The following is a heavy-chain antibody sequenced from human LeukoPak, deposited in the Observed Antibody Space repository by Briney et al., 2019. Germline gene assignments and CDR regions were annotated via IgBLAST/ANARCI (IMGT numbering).Heavy chain of an antibody. Sequence: PSETLSLTCTVSGGSISSSSYYWGWIRQPPGKGLEWIGSIYYSGSTYYNPSLKSRVTISVDTSKNQFSLKLSSVTAADTAVYYCARVQRAYDSSGYYNNPLFDYWGQGTLVTVSS. V-gene: IGHV4-39*07. CDR1: GGSISSSSYY. D-gene: IGHD3-22*01. CDR2: IYYSGST. J-gene: IGHJ4*02. CDR3: ARVQRAYDSSGYYNNPLFDY.